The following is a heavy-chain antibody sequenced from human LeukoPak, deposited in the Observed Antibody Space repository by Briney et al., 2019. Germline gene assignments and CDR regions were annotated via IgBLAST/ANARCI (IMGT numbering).Heavy chain of an antibody. Sequence: PGGSLRLSCAASGFTFSGYWMSWVRQAPGKGLEWVANINLDGSVRRYVDSARGRFTISRDNAKNSLYLQMNSLRAEDTALYYCATSNDSSGSDWGQGTLVTVSS. J-gene: IGHJ4*02. D-gene: IGHD3-22*01. CDR3: ATSNDSSGSD. CDR1: GFTFSGYW. CDR2: INLDGSVR. V-gene: IGHV3-7*01.